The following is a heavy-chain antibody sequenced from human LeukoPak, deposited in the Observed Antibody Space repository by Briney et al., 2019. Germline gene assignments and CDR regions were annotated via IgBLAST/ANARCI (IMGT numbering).Heavy chain of an antibody. CDR2: ISSSSSSTI. CDR3: ARETLFVFGY. V-gene: IGHV3-48*02. Sequence: GGSLRLSCAASGFTFSSYSMNWVRQAPGKGLEWVSYISSSSSSTIYYADSVKGRFTISRDNAKNSLYLQMNSLRDEDTAVYYCARETLFVFGYWGQGTLVTVSS. D-gene: IGHD3-16*02. J-gene: IGHJ4*02. CDR1: GFTFSSYS.